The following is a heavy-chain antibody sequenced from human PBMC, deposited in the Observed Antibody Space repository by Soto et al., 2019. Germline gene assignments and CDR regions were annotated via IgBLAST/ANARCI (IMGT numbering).Heavy chain of an antibody. J-gene: IGHJ4*02. CDR1: GFNFKTSA. D-gene: IGHD1-1*01. CDR2: VSYDESNK. V-gene: IGHV3-30-3*01. CDR3: ATTVEMSTMAPYFDD. Sequence: VPLVESGGGVVQPGGSLRLSCAASGFNFKTSAMHWVRQPPGKGLEWLSDVSYDESNKYYTDSVKGRFTISRDNSKLYLQLNSLRAEDTAVYYCATTVEMSTMAPYFDDWGQGTLVMVSS.